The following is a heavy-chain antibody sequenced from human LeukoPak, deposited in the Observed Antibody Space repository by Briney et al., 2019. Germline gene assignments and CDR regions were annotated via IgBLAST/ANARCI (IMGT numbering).Heavy chain of an antibody. D-gene: IGHD3-10*01. CDR1: GFTFSSYG. CDR3: ARDETYYYAFDI. CDR2: ISYDGSNK. Sequence: GGSLRLSCAASGFTFSSYGMHWVRQAPGKGLEWVAVISYDGSNKYYADSVKGRFTISRDNSKNTLYLQMNSLRAEDTAVYYCARDETYYYAFDIWGQGTMVTVSS. V-gene: IGHV3-30*03. J-gene: IGHJ3*02.